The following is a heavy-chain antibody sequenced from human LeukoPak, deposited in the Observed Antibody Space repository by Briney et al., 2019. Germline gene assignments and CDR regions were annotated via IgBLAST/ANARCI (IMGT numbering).Heavy chain of an antibody. CDR1: GFSVSNAW. CDR2: INSDGSST. D-gene: IGHD2-2*01. J-gene: IGHJ5*02. CDR3: ARAMPHDNWFDP. V-gene: IGHV3-74*01. Sequence: PGGSLRLSCAASGFSVSNAWMSWVRQAPGKGLVWVSRINSDGSSTSYADSVKGRFTISRDNAKNTLYLQMNSLRVDDTAVYYCARAMPHDNWFDPWGQGSLVTVSS.